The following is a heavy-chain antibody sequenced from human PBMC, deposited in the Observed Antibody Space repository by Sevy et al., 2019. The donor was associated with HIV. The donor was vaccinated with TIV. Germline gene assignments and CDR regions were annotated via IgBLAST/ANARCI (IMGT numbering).Heavy chain of an antibody. CDR1: GFTFSSYA. J-gene: IGHJ4*02. V-gene: IGHV3-30-3*01. CDR2: ISYDGSNK. Sequence: GESLKISCAASGFTFSSYAMHWVRQAPGKGLEWVAVISYDGSNKYYADSVKGRFTISRDNSKNTLYLQMNSLRAEDTAVYYCARRRYSSGWENFDYLGQGTLVTVSS. D-gene: IGHD6-19*01. CDR3: ARRRYSSGWENFDY.